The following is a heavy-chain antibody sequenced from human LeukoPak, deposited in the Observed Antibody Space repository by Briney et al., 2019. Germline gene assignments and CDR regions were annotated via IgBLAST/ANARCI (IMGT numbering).Heavy chain of an antibody. Sequence: GGSLRLSCAASGFTFSTYTMNWVRQAPGKGLEWVSFISSASSTIYYADSVKGRFTISRDNAKNSLYLQMNSLRVEDTAVYYCAKLAKYFYGSETYYFFEHWGQGTPVTASS. V-gene: IGHV3-48*04. J-gene: IGHJ4*02. CDR2: ISSASSTI. CDR3: AKLAKYFYGSETYYFFEH. D-gene: IGHD3-10*01. CDR1: GFTFSTYT.